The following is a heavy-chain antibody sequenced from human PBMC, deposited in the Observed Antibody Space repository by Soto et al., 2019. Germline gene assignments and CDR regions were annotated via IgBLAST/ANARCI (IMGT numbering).Heavy chain of an antibody. D-gene: IGHD3-3*01. CDR1: GGSISSGGYS. Sequence: PSETLSLTCAVSGGSISSGGYSWSWIRQPPGKGLEWIGYIYHSGSTYYNPSLKSRVTISVDRSKNQFSLKLSSVTAADTAVYYCQGFYDFWSGYYRAPAQSNDYWGQGILVTVSS. CDR2: IYHSGST. CDR3: QGFYDFWSGYYRAPAQSNDY. V-gene: IGHV4-30-2*01. J-gene: IGHJ4*02.